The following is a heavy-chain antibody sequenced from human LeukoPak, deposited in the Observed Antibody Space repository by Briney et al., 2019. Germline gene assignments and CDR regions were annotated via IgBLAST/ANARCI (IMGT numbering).Heavy chain of an antibody. J-gene: IGHJ4*02. CDR2: IWYHGSNE. V-gene: IGHV3-33*01. Sequence: GRSLRLSCAVSGFTFSSYGMHWVRQAPGKGLEWVAVIWYHGSNEFYADSVKGRFTISRDNSKNTLYLQMNSVRAEDTAVYYCARDAYYFGSGSYVDFWGQGTLVTVSS. CDR3: ARDAYYFGSGSYVDF. CDR1: GFTFSSYG. D-gene: IGHD3-10*01.